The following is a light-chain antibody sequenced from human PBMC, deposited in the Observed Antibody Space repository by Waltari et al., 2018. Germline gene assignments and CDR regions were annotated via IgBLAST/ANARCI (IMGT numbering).Light chain of an antibody. CDR3: QQYNPSSPWT. J-gene: IGKJ1*01. CDR2: KAS. Sequence: DIHLTQSPSTLSASVGDRVTIPCRATQSVSSWLAWYQQKPNKAPKLLIYKASTLETGVPSRFSGSGSGTEFSLTIDSLQPEDFATYYCQQYNPSSPWTFGQGTKV. V-gene: IGKV1-5*03. CDR1: QSVSSW.